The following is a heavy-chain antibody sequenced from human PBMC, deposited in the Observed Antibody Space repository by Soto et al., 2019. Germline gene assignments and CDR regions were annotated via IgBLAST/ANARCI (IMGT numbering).Heavy chain of an antibody. J-gene: IGHJ4*02. CDR2: ISSSSSYI. CDR3: ARAYFGIAVAGTGGGY. V-gene: IGHV3-21*01. D-gene: IGHD6-19*01. CDR1: GFTFSSYS. Sequence: GGSLRLSCAASGFTFSSYSMNWVRQAPGKGLEWVSSISSSSSYIYYAESVKGRFTISRDNAKNSLYLQMNSLRAEDTAVYYCARAYFGIAVAGTGGGYWGQGTLVTVSS.